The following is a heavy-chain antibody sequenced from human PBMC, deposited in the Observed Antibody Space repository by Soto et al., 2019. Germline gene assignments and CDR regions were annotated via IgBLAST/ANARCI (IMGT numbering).Heavy chain of an antibody. V-gene: IGHV4-30-4*01. Sequence: QLQESGPGLVMPSQTLSLTCTVSGASINNNDYYWSWIRQTPGKGLEWIGYVYYSGSTDYIPSLTGRLSMSIDKSQNQFTLKLNSVTAADTATYYCARMSYFYDKWYFDLWGRGTLVTVSS. J-gene: IGHJ2*01. CDR2: VYYSGST. CDR1: GASINNNDYY. CDR3: ARMSYFYDKWYFDL. D-gene: IGHD3-22*01.